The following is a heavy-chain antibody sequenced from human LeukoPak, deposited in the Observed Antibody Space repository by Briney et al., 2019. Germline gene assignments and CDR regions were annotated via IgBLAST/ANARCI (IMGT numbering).Heavy chain of an antibody. J-gene: IGHJ3*01. Sequence: PGGSLRLSCAASGISFSNYWMSWVRQTPEKGLEWVAHIEQDGSKKHYVDSVKGRFTISRGNAENSLYLQMTSLGADDTAVYYCARAMGFCEGASCYTGGDALDLWGQGTTVTVSS. CDR1: GISFSNYW. D-gene: IGHD2-2*02. V-gene: IGHV3-7*01. CDR2: IEQDGSKK. CDR3: ARAMGFCEGASCYTGGDALDL.